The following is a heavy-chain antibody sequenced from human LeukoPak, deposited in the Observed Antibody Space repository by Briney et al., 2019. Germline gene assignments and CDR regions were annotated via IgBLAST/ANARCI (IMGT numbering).Heavy chain of an antibody. J-gene: IGHJ5*02. Sequence: GESLRISCEASGYSFSAYYITWVRQMPGKGLEWMGRIDPSDSYTIYSPSSQGHVTISADKSINTAYLQWNSLRASDTATYYCARRHYDSLTANSWFDPWGQGTLVTVSS. V-gene: IGHV5-10-1*01. D-gene: IGHD3-9*01. CDR2: IDPSDSYT. CDR1: GYSFSAYY. CDR3: ARRHYDSLTANSWFDP.